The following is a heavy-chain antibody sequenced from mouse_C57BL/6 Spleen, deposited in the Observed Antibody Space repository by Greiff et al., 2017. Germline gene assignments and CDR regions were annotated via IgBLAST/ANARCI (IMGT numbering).Heavy chain of an antibody. CDR2: FYPGSGSI. CDR3: ERREEGYGNYEDYYAMDY. J-gene: IGHJ4*01. CDR1: GYTFTEYS. D-gene: IGHD2-10*02. V-gene: IGHV1-62-2*01. Sequence: VQLQQSGAELVKPGASVKLSCKASGYTFTEYSIHWVKQRSGQGLEWIGWFYPGSGSIKYNEKFKDTATLTADKSSSTAYMELSRLTSEDSAVYFCERREEGYGNYEDYYAMDYWGQGTSVTVSA.